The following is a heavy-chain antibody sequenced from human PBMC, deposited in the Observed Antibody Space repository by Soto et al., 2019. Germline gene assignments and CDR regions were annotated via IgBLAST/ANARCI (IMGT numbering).Heavy chain of an antibody. Sequence: EVQLVESGGGLVQPGRSLRLSCAASGFTFDDYAMHWVRQAPGKGLEWVSGISWNSGSIGYADSVKGRFTISRDNAKNALYLQMNSLRAEDTALYYCAKDRQQWLGNWFDPWGQGTLVTVSS. CDR3: AKDRQQWLGNWFDP. J-gene: IGHJ5*02. V-gene: IGHV3-9*01. CDR1: GFTFDDYA. CDR2: ISWNSGSI. D-gene: IGHD6-19*01.